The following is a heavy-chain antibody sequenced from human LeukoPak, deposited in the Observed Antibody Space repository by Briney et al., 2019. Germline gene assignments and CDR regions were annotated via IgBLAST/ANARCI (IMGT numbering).Heavy chain of an antibody. J-gene: IGHJ3*01. CDR2: IYSGGST. CDR3: ARVRLGDCSGGNCLDSFDV. V-gene: IGHV3-53*01. Sequence: QPGGSLRLSCAASGFTVSTNYMSWVRQAPGKGLEGVSFIYSGGSTFYSDSVKGRFTISRDICTNTLYLQMNSLRVEDTAIYYCARVRLGDCSGGNCLDSFDVWGQGTMVTVSS. CDR1: GFTVSTNY. D-gene: IGHD2-15*01.